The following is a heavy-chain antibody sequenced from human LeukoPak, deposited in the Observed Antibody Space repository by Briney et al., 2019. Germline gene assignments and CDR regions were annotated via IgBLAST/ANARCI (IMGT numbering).Heavy chain of an antibody. J-gene: IGHJ4*02. D-gene: IGHD6-25*01. CDR2: IYYSGST. V-gene: IGHV4-39*01. CDR3: ARARGTEAIDY. CDR1: GGSISSSSYY. Sequence: SETLSLTCTVSGGSISSSSYYWGWIRQPPGKGLEWIGSIYYSGSTYYNPSLKSRVTISVDTSKNQFSLKLTSVTAADTALYYCARARGTEAIDYWGQGTLVTVSS.